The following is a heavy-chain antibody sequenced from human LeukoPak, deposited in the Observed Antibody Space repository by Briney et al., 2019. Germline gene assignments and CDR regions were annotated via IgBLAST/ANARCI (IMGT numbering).Heavy chain of an antibody. V-gene: IGHV3-53*01. J-gene: IGHJ6*04. CDR1: GFSVSSDH. D-gene: IGHD6-19*01. Sequence: GGSLRLSCAASGFSVSSDHMSWVRQAPGKGLEWVSLFHSDTNIYYADSVKGRFTISRDDSKNTVYLQMNSLRAEDTAVYYCARATIAVAGPASLPDYGMDVWGKGTTVTVSS. CDR3: ARATIAVAGPASLPDYGMDV. CDR2: FHSDTNI.